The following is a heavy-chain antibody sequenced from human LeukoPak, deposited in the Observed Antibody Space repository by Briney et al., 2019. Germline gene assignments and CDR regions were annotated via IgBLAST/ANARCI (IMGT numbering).Heavy chain of an antibody. CDR2: INPDGTVT. D-gene: IGHD7-27*01. V-gene: IGHV3-7*01. J-gene: IGHJ4*02. Sequence: GGSPRLSCAASGFTFNVLWLTWVRQAPGKGLEWVANINPDGTVTSYVDSVTGRFTISRDDANNSLYLQMNSLRPEDTALYYCVKGNWGDYWGQGALVTVSS. CDR1: GFTFNVLW. CDR3: VKGNWGDY.